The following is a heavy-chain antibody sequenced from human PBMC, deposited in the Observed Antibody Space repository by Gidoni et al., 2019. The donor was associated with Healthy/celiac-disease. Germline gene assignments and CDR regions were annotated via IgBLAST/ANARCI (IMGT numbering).Heavy chain of an antibody. Sequence: EVQLVQSGAEVKTPGDSLRISCKGSGYSLTSYWISWVRQMPGKGLEWMGRIDPSDSYTNYSPSFQGHVTISADKSISTDYLQWSSLKASDTAMYYCARSGARYYYDSSAQPGPWGQGTLVTVSS. V-gene: IGHV5-10-1*03. CDR1: GYSLTSYW. J-gene: IGHJ5*02. CDR2: IDPSDSYT. CDR3: ARSGARYYYDSSAQPGP. D-gene: IGHD3-22*01.